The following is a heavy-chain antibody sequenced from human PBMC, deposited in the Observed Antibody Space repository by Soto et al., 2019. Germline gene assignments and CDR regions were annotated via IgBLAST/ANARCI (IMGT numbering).Heavy chain of an antibody. CDR1: GFAFSSYW. D-gene: IGHD1-26*01. CDR3: ARQTGLGATNY. CDR2: IYNDGSRT. V-gene: IGHV3-74*01. Sequence: GGSLRLSCAASGFAFSSYWMHWVRQTPGKGPVWVSRIYNDGSRTAYADSVKGRFTISRDNAKNTMYLQMSSLTVEDTAVYYCARQTGLGATNYWGRGTLVTVSS. J-gene: IGHJ4*02.